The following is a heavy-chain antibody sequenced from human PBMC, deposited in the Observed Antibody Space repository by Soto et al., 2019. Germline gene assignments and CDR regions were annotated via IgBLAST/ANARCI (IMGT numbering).Heavy chain of an antibody. V-gene: IGHV3-23*01. CDR3: ARDVVPTRVSSVLDS. J-gene: IGHJ4*02. CDR2: ISDSGDST. CDR1: VFTFRTYA. D-gene: IGHD2-2*01. Sequence: GGSLRLSCSASVFTFRTYALSWVRQAPGKGLEWVSGISDSGDSTYYADSVKGRFTISRDNSKNTLSLKMNSLRAEDTAKYLCARDVVPTRVSSVLDSLGQGTLVTVFS.